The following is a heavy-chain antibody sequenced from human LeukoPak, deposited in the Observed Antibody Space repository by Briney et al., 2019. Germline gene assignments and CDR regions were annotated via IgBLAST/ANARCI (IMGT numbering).Heavy chain of an antibody. D-gene: IGHD5-12*01. V-gene: IGHV3-30*04. CDR1: GFTFSSYA. J-gene: IGHJ4*02. Sequence: GGSLRLSCAASGFTFSSYAMHWVRQAPGKGLEWVAVISYDGSNKYYADSVKGRFTISRDNSKNTVFLQMNSLRAEDTAMYYCARDLWIGSDKFIDCWGQGTLVIVS. CDR2: ISYDGSNK. CDR3: ARDLWIGSDKFIDC.